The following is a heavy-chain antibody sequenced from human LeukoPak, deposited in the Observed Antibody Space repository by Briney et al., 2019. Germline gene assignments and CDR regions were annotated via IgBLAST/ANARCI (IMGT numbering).Heavy chain of an antibody. CDR3: ARVRRIAAAGTYYFDY. CDR2: IYYSGST. CDR1: GGSISSYY. J-gene: IGHJ4*02. D-gene: IGHD6-13*01. V-gene: IGHV4-59*12. Sequence: PSETLSLTCTVSGGSISSYYWSWIRQPPGKGLEWIGSIYYSGSTNYNPSLKSRVTISVDTSKNQFSLKLSSVTAADTAVYYCARVRRIAAAGTYYFDYWGQGTLVTVSS.